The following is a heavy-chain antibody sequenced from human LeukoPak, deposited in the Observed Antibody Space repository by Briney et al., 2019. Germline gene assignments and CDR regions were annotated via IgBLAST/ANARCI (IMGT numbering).Heavy chain of an antibody. CDR1: GGSISSYY. Sequence: SETLSLTCTVSGGSISSYYWSWIRQPPGKGLEWIGYMYYSGSTIYSPSLKSRVTISVDTSKNQFSLKLTSVTAADTAVYHCARASSGQRRDGYNYYYYYHMDLWGKGPTVTVSS. CDR2: MYYSGST. J-gene: IGHJ6*03. V-gene: IGHV4-59*01. CDR3: ARASSGQRRDGYNYYYYYHMDL. D-gene: IGHD5-24*01.